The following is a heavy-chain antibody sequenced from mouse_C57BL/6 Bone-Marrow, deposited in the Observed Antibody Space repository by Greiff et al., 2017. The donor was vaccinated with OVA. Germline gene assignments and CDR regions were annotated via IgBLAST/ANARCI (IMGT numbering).Heavy chain of an antibody. Sequence: EVQLQQSGPVLVKPGASVKMSCKASGYTFTDYYMNWVKQSHGKSLEWIGVINPYNGGTSYNQKFKGKATLTVDKSSSTAYMELNSLTSEDSAVYYCARLGWLLRSDYWGQGTTLTVSS. V-gene: IGHV1-19*01. D-gene: IGHD2-3*01. CDR2: INPYNGGT. CDR3: ARLGWLLRSDY. J-gene: IGHJ2*01. CDR1: GYTFTDYY.